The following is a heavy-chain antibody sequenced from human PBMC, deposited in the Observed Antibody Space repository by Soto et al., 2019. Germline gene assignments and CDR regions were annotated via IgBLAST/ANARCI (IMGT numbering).Heavy chain of an antibody. CDR2: ISAFNGNT. D-gene: IGHD6-19*01. J-gene: IGHJ6*03. V-gene: IGHV1-18*01. CDR1: GYSFTNYG. CDR3: ARDRGVAPPVAGNTHYYYYMDV. Sequence: QDQLVQSGAEVKKPGASVTVSCKASGYSFTNYGITWVRQAPGQGLEWMGWISAFNGNTHYAQKLQGRVTMTTDASTSTAYMELRSLRSDDTAVYYCARDRGVAPPVAGNTHYYYYMDVWGKGTPVIVSS.